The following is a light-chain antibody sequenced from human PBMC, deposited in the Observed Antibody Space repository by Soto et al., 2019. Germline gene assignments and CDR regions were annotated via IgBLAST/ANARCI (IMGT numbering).Light chain of an antibody. CDR1: SSDVGGYKY. J-gene: IGLJ1*01. CDR2: EVS. V-gene: IGLV2-8*01. Sequence: SGLTPPPSGSGSPGQSVTISCTGTSSDVGGYKYVSWYQQHPGKAPKLILYEVSKRPSGVPDRFSGSKSGNTASLTVSRLQAEDEAENYCNSYAGSIYVFGPRSQVTGL. CDR3: NSYAGSIYV.